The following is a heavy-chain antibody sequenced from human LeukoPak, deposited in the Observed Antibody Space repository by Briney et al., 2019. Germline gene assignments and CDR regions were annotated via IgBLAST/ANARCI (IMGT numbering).Heavy chain of an antibody. CDR3: ARHGGYSSSSLIDY. Sequence: SSETLSLTCTVSGGSISSSSYYWGWIRQPPGKGLEWIGSIYYSGSTYYNPSLKSRVTISVDTSKNQFSLKLSSVTAADTAVYYCARHGGYSSSSLIDYWGQGTLVTVSS. CDR1: GGSISSSSYY. J-gene: IGHJ4*02. V-gene: IGHV4-39*01. D-gene: IGHD6-13*01. CDR2: IYYSGST.